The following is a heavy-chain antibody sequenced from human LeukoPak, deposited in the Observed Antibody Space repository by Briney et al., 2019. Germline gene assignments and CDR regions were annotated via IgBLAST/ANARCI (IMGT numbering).Heavy chain of an antibody. CDR3: AKGSVGNADFAS. J-gene: IGHJ4*02. Sequence: PGGTLRLSCAASGFTLSSFSMTWVRPAPGKGLKWVSSIIVSGATYYADSVKGRFTISRDSFRGMLFLQMDSLRVEDTAVYFCAKGSVGNADFASWGQGALVTVSS. CDR2: IIVSGAT. D-gene: IGHD6-25*01. V-gene: IGHV3-23*01. CDR1: GFTLSSFS.